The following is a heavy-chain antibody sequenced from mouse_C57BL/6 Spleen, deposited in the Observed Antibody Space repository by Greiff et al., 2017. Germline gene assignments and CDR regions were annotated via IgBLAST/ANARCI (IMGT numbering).Heavy chain of an antibody. CDR1: GYTFTSYW. CDR2: IDPNSGGT. CDR3: ARGYGSSYDYFDY. J-gene: IGHJ2*01. V-gene: IGHV1-72*01. D-gene: IGHD1-1*01. Sequence: QVQLQQPGAELVKPGASVKLSCKASGYTFTSYWMHWVKQRPGRGLEGIGRIDPNSGGTKYNEKFKSKATLTVDKPSSTAYMQLSSLTSEDSAVYYCARGYGSSYDYFDYWGQGTTLTVSS.